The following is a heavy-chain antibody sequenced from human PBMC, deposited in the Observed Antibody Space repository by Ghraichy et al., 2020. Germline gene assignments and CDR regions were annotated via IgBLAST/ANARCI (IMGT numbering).Heavy chain of an antibody. Sequence: SETLSLTCTVSGGSISSGSYYWSWIRQPAGKGLEWIGRIYTSGSTNYNPSLKSRVTISVDTSKNQFSLKLSSVTAADTAVYYCARIPSYCSSTSCYSPGSWSGFDPWGQGTLVTVSS. CDR1: GGSISSGSYY. D-gene: IGHD2-2*01. CDR2: IYTSGST. CDR3: ARIPSYCSSTSCYSPGSWSGFDP. J-gene: IGHJ5*02. V-gene: IGHV4-61*02.